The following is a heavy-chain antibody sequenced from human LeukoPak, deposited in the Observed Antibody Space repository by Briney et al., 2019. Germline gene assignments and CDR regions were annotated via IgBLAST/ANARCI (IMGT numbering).Heavy chain of an antibody. CDR1: GGTFRTYA. V-gene: IGHV1-69*13. J-gene: IGHJ4*02. CDR2: IIPIFGTA. Sequence: ASVKVSCKASGGTFRTYAISWVRRAPGQGLEWMGGIIPIFGTANYAQKFQGRVTITADESTSAAYMELSSLRSEDTAVYYCARDFSSWYERPHTGFDYWGQGTLVTVSS. CDR3: ARDFSSWYERPHTGFDY. D-gene: IGHD6-13*01.